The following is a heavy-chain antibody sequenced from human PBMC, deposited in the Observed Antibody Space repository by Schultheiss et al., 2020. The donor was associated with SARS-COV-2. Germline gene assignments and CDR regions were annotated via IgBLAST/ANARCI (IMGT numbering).Heavy chain of an antibody. CDR3: VKDRPPTYSDFWSGFHFDY. V-gene: IGHV3-23*01. D-gene: IGHD3-3*01. CDR2: ISATGSST. Sequence: GESLKISCAASGFTLNNYVMSWVRQAPGKGLEWVSAISATGSSTFYADSVKGRFTISRDTSKNTLYLQMHSLRAEDTAVYFCVKDRPPTYSDFWSGFHFDYWGQGTLVTVSS. J-gene: IGHJ4*02. CDR1: GFTLNNYV.